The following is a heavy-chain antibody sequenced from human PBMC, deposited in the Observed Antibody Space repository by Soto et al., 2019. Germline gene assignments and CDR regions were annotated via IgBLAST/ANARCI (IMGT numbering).Heavy chain of an antibody. V-gene: IGHV2-5*02. D-gene: IGHD6-13*01. CDR1: GFSLSTSRVG. CDR3: AQGQGDSSWRNWFDP. Sequence: SGPTLVNPTQTLALTCTFSGFSLSTSRVGVGWIRQPPGKALEWLALIYWDDDKRYSPPLKSRLTITKDTSKNQVVLTMTNMDPVDKATYYCAQGQGDSSWRNWFDPWGQGTLVTVSS. J-gene: IGHJ5*02. CDR2: IYWDDDK.